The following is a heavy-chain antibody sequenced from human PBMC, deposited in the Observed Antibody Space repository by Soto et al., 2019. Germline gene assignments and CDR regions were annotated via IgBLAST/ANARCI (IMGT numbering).Heavy chain of an antibody. D-gene: IGHD4-17*01. V-gene: IGHV4-4*07. CDR1: GDSVSKYY. CDR2: IHSTRSP. Sequence: SETLSLTCTVSGDSVSKYYWNWIRQPAGKGLEWIGRIHSTRSPNYNPSLKSRVTLSVDTSKNQFSLKLNLSSVTAADTAVYYCARSPAYGDYANLDTWGQGTLVTVSS. J-gene: IGHJ5*02. CDR3: ARSPAYGDYANLDT.